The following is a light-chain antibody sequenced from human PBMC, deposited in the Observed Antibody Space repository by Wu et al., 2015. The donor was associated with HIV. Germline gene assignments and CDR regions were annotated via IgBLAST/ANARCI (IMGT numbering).Light chain of an antibody. V-gene: IGKV3-20*01. CDR1: QSVSSK. J-gene: IGKJ4*01. CDR3: QQYGSSPLT. Sequence: ELVMTQFPGTLSLSPGERVTLSCRASQSVSSKLAWYQHKPGQAPRLLIYGASSRATGVPDRFSGSGSGTDFTLTISRLEPEDFAVYYCQQYGSSPLTFGGGTKVEIK. CDR2: GAS.